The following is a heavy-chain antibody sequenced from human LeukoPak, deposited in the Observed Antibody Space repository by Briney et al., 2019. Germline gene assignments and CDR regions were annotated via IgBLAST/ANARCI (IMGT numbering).Heavy chain of an antibody. J-gene: IGHJ4*02. CDR2: IRFDATNK. CDR3: AKEQYPGYFDF. D-gene: IGHD1-14*01. Sequence: GGSLRLSCAASGFIFSGSSMHWVRQAPGKGLEWVCFIRFDATNKYYTDSVKGRFTISRDNSNNTLYLQLNNVRTEDTATYFCAKEQYPGYFDFWGQGTLVTVSA. V-gene: IGHV3-30*02. CDR1: GFIFSGSS.